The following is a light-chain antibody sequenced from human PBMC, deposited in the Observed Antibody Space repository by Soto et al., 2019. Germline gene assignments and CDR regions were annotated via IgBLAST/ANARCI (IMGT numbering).Light chain of an antibody. CDR2: DAS. CDR1: QSVSSY. Sequence: EIVLTQSPATLSLSPGERATLSCRASQSVSSYLAWYQQKPGQAPRLLIYDASTRATGIPARFSGSGSGTDFTLTISSLEPEDFAVYYCQQRSTWPRLTFGGGTKVEIK. CDR3: QQRSTWPRLT. V-gene: IGKV3-11*01. J-gene: IGKJ4*01.